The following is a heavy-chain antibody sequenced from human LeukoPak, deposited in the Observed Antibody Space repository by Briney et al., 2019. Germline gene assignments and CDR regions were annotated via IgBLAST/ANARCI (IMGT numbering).Heavy chain of an antibody. CDR2: IDGGGSST. J-gene: IGHJ4*01. Sequence: GGSLRLSRVASGFTFSNHWMHWVRQAPGKGLVWVSRIDGGGSSTSYADSVKGRFSISRDNGENTLYLQMNSLRVEDTAVYYCARGPGSSGGAYVGDYWGHGTLVTVSS. CDR1: GFTFSNHW. D-gene: IGHD3-22*01. CDR3: ARGPGSSGGAYVGDY. V-gene: IGHV3-74*01.